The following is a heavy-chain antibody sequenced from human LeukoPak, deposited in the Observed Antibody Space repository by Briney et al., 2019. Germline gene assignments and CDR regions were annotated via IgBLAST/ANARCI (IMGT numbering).Heavy chain of an antibody. CDR1: GYTFTRYG. Sequence: EASVKVSCTASGYTFTRYGISWVRQAPGQGLEWMGWISAYSGDTKYAQKFQGRVTMTTDTSTGTAYMELRSLRSDDTAVYYCARVYSGSDYWGQGTLVTVSS. CDR3: ARVYSGSDY. D-gene: IGHD5-12*01. V-gene: IGHV1-18*04. J-gene: IGHJ4*02. CDR2: ISAYSGDT.